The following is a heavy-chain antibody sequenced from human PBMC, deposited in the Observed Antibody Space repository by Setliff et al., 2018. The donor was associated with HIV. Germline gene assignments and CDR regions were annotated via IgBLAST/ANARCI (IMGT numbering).Heavy chain of an antibody. D-gene: IGHD2-15*01. CDR1: FTFSSYA. CDR3: AKSLQLYCSGGSCPSDAFDI. J-gene: IGHJ3*02. V-gene: IGHV3-23*01. CDR2: ISGSGGGT. Sequence: PGGSLRLSWGGFTFSSYAMNWVRQAPGKGLEWVSEISGSGGGTYYADSMKGRFTISRDNSNNTLYLQMNSLRAEDTAVYYCAKSLQLYCSGGSCPSDAFDIWGQGTMVTVSS.